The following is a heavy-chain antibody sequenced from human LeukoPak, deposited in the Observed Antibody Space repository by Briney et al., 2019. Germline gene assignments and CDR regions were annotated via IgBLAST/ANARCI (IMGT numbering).Heavy chain of an antibody. CDR3: ARGGYCSGGSCYSQLDY. CDR1: GGTFSSYA. D-gene: IGHD2-15*01. CDR2: IIPIFGTA. J-gene: IGHJ4*02. V-gene: IGHV1-69*13. Sequence: ASVKVSCKASGGTFSSYAISWVRQAPGQGLEWMGGIIPIFGTANYAQKFQGRVTITADESTSTAYMELSSLRSEDTAVYYCARGGYCSGGSCYSQLDYWGQGTLATVSS.